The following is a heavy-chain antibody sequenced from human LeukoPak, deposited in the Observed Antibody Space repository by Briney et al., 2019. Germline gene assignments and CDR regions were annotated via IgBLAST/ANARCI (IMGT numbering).Heavy chain of an antibody. D-gene: IGHD3-22*01. CDR1: GGSISSGSYY. CDR2: IYYSGST. V-gene: IGHV4-61*01. J-gene: IGHJ4*02. Sequence: SETLSLTCTVSGGSISSGSYYWSWIRQPPGKGLEWIGYIYYSGSTNYNPSLKSRVTISVDTSKNQFSLKLSSVTAADTAVYYCARLYGPITMIAPDWGQGTLVTVSS. CDR3: ARLYGPITMIAPD.